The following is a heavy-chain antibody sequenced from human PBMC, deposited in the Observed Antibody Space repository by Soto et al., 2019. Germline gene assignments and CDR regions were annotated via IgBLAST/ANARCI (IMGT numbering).Heavy chain of an antibody. Sequence: EVQLVESGGGLVQPGGSLRLSCAASGFTFSNYWMHWVRQSPGKGLVWVSRIKTDGSDTHYADSVTGRFTTSRDNAKNTLYLQMNSLRDEDTAVYYCARPRTSDWAYDIWGQGTMVIVSS. D-gene: IGHD3-9*01. CDR3: ARPRTSDWAYDI. V-gene: IGHV3-74*01. J-gene: IGHJ3*02. CDR1: GFTFSNYW. CDR2: IKTDGSDT.